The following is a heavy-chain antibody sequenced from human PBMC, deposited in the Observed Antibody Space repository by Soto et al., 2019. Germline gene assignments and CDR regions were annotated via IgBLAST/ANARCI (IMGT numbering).Heavy chain of an antibody. CDR1: GYTFTGYY. Sequence: ASVNVSCKASGYTFTGYYMHWVRQAPGQRLEWMGWINPDNGNTKSSQKFQDRVIITRDTSASTAYMDLSSLRSEDTAVYYCARGIATGQLDPWGQGTLVTVSS. J-gene: IGHJ5*02. D-gene: IGHD2-15*01. V-gene: IGHV1-3*01. CDR3: ARGIATGQLDP. CDR2: INPDNGNT.